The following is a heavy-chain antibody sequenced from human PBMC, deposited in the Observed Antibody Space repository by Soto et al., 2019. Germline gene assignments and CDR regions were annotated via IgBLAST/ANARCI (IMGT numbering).Heavy chain of an antibody. CDR2: ISSSSSTI. CDR1: GFTFSSYS. Sequence: GGSLGLSCAASGFTFSSYSMIWVRQAPGKGIEWFSYISSSSSTIYYADSVKGRFTISIDNAKNSLYLQMNSLRAEVTVVYYCARDLNLGSFDYWGQGTLVTVSS. CDR3: ARDLNLGSFDY. J-gene: IGHJ4*02. V-gene: IGHV3-48*01.